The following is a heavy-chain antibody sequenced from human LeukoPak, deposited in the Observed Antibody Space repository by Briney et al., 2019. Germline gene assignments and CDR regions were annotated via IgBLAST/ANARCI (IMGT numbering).Heavy chain of an antibody. CDR3: ARGEIGYNSFDY. CDR1: GYTFTSYD. Sequence: ASVKVSCKASGYTFTSYDISWVRQAPGQGLVWMGRIFPIFGTANYAQKFQGRVTITADKSTSTAYMELSSLRSEDTAVYYCARGEIGYNSFDYWGQGTLVTVSS. CDR2: IFPIFGTA. V-gene: IGHV1-69*06. J-gene: IGHJ4*02. D-gene: IGHD5-24*01.